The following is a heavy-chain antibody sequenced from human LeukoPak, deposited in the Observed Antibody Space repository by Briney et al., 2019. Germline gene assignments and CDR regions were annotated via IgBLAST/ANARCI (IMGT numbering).Heavy chain of an antibody. Sequence: ASVKVSCKASGGTFSSYAISWVRQAPGQGLEWMGGIIPIFGTANYAQKFQGRVTITADESTSTAYMELSSLRSEDTAVYYCARGCSGGSCYSSYYYYGMDVWGQGTTVTVSS. V-gene: IGHV1-69*13. CDR1: GGTFSSYA. CDR2: IIPIFGTA. CDR3: ARGCSGGSCYSSYYYYGMDV. D-gene: IGHD2-15*01. J-gene: IGHJ6*02.